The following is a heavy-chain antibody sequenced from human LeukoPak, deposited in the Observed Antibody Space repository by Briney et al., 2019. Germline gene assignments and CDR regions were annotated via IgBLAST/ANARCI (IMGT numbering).Heavy chain of an antibody. J-gene: IGHJ6*03. CDR2: INHSGST. CDR1: GGSISTSNYY. D-gene: IGHD6-19*01. V-gene: IGHV4-39*07. CDR3: AGGGWYYYYYYMDV. Sequence: SETLSLTCTVSGGSISTSNYYWGWIRQPPGKGLEWIGEINHSGSTNYNPSLKSRVTISVDTSKNQFSLKLSSVTAADTAVYYCAGGGWYYYYYYMDVWGKGTTVTISS.